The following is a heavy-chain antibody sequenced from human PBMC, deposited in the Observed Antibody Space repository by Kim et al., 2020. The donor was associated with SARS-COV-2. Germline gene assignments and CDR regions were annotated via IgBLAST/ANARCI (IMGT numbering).Heavy chain of an antibody. CDR3: ARGNYFESISLSDYYNGMDV. J-gene: IGHJ6*02. CDR2: ISYDGRNE. Sequence: GRSLKLSCAASGLTFDESAMNWVRQAPGKGLAWVAVISYDGRNEEYADSVKGRFTISRDNSKSTLYLQMNSLRVEDTAVYFCARGNYFESISLSDYYNGMDVWGQGTTVTVSS. CDR1: GLTFDESA. D-gene: IGHD3-22*01. V-gene: IGHV3-30-3*01.